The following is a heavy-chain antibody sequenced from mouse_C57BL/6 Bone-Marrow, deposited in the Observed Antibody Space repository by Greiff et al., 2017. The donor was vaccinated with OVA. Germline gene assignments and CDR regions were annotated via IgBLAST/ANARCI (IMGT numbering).Heavy chain of an antibody. V-gene: IGHV5-6*03. Sequence: EVQLVESGGGLVKPGGSLKLSCAASGFTFSDYGMHWVRQAPDKRLEWVATISSGGSYTYYPDSVKGRFTISRDNAKNTLYLQMSSLKSEDTVMYYCARRGRDGYPAWFAYWGQGTLVTVSA. CDR1: GFTFSDYG. CDR2: ISSGGSYT. J-gene: IGHJ3*01. CDR3: ARRGRDGYPAWFAY. D-gene: IGHD2-3*01.